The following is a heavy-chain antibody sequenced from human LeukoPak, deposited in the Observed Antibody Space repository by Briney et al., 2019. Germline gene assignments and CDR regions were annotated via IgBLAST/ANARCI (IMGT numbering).Heavy chain of an antibody. Sequence: GESLKISCKGSGYSFTSYWIGWVRQMPGKGLEWMGIIYPGDSDTRYSPSFQGQVTISADKSISTAYLQWSSLKASDTAMYYCARWEPTMAAAGNAFDIWGQGTMVTVSS. D-gene: IGHD6-13*01. CDR2: IYPGDSDT. J-gene: IGHJ3*02. CDR3: ARWEPTMAAAGNAFDI. V-gene: IGHV5-51*01. CDR1: GYSFTSYW.